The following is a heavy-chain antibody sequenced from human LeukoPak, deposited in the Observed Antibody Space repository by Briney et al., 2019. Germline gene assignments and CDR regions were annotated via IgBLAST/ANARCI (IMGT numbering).Heavy chain of an antibody. J-gene: IGHJ3*02. Sequence: SETLSLTCTVSGGSISSGGYYWSWIRQHPGKGLEWIGYIYYSGSTYYNPSLKSRVTISVDTSKNQFSLKLSSVTAADTAVYYCARGDYYDSSGRVAFDIWGQGTMVTVSS. CDR2: IYYSGST. V-gene: IGHV4-31*03. D-gene: IGHD3-22*01. CDR1: GGSISSGGYY. CDR3: ARGDYYDSSGRVAFDI.